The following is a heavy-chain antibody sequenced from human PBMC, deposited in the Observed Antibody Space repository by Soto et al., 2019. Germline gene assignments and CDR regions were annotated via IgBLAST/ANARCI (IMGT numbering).Heavy chain of an antibody. J-gene: IGHJ6*02. CDR2: IWYDGSDK. Sequence: QVHLVESGGGVVQPGRSLRLSCAASGFTFRSYGMHWVCQAPDKGLEWVAVIWYDGSDKYYADSMKGRFTISRDNSKNTLYLQMNSLRVEDTAVYYCARDSSYGDSAYGMDVWGQGTTVTVSS. V-gene: IGHV3-33*01. CDR3: ARDSSYGDSAYGMDV. CDR1: GFTFRSYG. D-gene: IGHD2-21*01.